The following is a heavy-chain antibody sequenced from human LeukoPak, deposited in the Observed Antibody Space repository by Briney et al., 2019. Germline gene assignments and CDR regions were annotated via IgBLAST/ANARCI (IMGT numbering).Heavy chain of an antibody. Sequence: GGSLRLSCAASGFTFSSYWMSWVCQSPGKGLEWVANIKQDGSEKYHVDSVRGRFTISRDNAKNSLYLQMSSLRAEDTAVYYCAREISSWYRTEGRFDPWGQGTLVTVSS. CDR2: IKQDGSEK. V-gene: IGHV3-7*01. D-gene: IGHD6-13*01. CDR3: AREISSWYRTEGRFDP. CDR1: GFTFSSYW. J-gene: IGHJ5*02.